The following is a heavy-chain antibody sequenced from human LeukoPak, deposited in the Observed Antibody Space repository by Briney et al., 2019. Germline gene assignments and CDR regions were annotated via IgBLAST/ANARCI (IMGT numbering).Heavy chain of an antibody. Sequence: SVKVSCKASGGTFSRYAISWVRQAPGPGLEWMGGIIPIFGTANYAQKFQGRVTITADESTSTAYMEMSSLRSEDTAVYYCARSPGGDPRGRLDHWGQGTLVTVSS. J-gene: IGHJ4*02. CDR3: ARSPGGDPRGRLDH. CDR1: GGTFSRYA. D-gene: IGHD3-16*01. CDR2: IIPIFGTA. V-gene: IGHV1-69*13.